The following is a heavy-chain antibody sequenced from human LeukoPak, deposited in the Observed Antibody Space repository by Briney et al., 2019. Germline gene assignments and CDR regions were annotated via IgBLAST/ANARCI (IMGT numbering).Heavy chain of an antibody. D-gene: IGHD4-17*01. CDR3: ARRSGRTVTRYFDL. CDR2: IYYSGST. Sequence: PSQTLSLTCTVSGCSISSGGYYWSWIRQHPGKGLEWIGYIYYSGSTYYNPSLKSRVTISVDTSKNQFSLKLSSVTAADTAVYYCARRSGRTVTRYFDLWGRGTLVTVSS. V-gene: IGHV4-31*03. CDR1: GCSISSGGYY. J-gene: IGHJ2*01.